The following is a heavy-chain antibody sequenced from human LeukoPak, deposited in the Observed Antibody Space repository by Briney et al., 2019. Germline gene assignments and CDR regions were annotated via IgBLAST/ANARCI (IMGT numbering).Heavy chain of an antibody. J-gene: IGHJ4*02. CDR1: GYTFTSYG. D-gene: IGHD3-22*01. CDR3: AREILDYYDSSWFDY. Sequence: GASVKVSCKASGYTFTSYGISWVRQAPGQGLEWMGWISAYNGNTNYVQKLQGRVTMTTDTSTSTAYMELRSLRSDDTAVYYCAREILDYYDSSWFDYWGQGTLVTVSS. CDR2: ISAYNGNT. V-gene: IGHV1-18*01.